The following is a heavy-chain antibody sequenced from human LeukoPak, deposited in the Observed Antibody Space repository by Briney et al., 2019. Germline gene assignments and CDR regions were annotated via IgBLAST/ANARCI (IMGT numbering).Heavy chain of an antibody. CDR1: GFTFSSYS. D-gene: IGHD5-12*01. CDR2: IGISSSTI. J-gene: IGHJ4*02. Sequence: GALRLSCAASGFTFSSYSMSWVRQAPGKGLEWVSYIGISSSTIYYADSVKGRFTISRDNAKNSLYLQMNSLRAEDTATYYCARDLAGYDFWGQGTLVTVSS. CDR3: ARDLAGYDF. V-gene: IGHV3-48*04.